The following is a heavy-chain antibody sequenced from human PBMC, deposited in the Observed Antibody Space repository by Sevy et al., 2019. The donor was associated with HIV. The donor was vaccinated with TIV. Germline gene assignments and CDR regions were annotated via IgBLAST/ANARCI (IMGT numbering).Heavy chain of an antibody. Sequence: SETLFLTYTVSGGSINSDHWNWIRQPPGKGLEWIGYVYYTGGTNYNPSLKNRVTISVDRTKNQFSLKLTSVTAADTTVYYCARRNDFDIWGQGTMVTVSS. CDR2: VYYTGGT. CDR1: GGSINSDH. V-gene: IGHV4-59*08. J-gene: IGHJ3*02. CDR3: ARRNDFDI.